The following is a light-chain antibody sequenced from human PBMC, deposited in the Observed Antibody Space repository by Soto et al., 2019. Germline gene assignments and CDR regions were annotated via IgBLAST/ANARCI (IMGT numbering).Light chain of an antibody. V-gene: IGKV1-17*01. Sequence: DIQMTQSPSSLCASVGDRVTITCRASQGIRKDLGWYQQKPGKAPKRLIYAASSLQSGVPSRFSGSGSGTEFTLTISSLQPEDFASYYCLQHNSYPWLTFGGGTKVEIK. CDR3: LQHNSYPWLT. CDR1: QGIRKD. J-gene: IGKJ4*01. CDR2: AAS.